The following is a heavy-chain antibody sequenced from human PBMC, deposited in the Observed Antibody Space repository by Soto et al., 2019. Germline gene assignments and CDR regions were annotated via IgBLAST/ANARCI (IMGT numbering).Heavy chain of an antibody. D-gene: IGHD3-10*01. CDR2: IYPDDSDT. J-gene: IGHJ4*02. Sequence: EVQLVQSGAEVKKPGESLKISCKASGYSFRTYWIGWVRQMPGKGLESMGIIYPDDSDTRYSPSFQGQVTISADRSISTAYLQWSSLEASDTAIYYCARGLTSTYRGPFDYWGQGTLVTVSS. CDR3: ARGLTSTYRGPFDY. CDR1: GYSFRTYW. V-gene: IGHV5-51*03.